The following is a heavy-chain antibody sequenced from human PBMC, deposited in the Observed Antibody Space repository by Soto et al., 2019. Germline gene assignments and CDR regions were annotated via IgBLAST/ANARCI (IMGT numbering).Heavy chain of an antibody. V-gene: IGHV4-31*03. CDR1: GGSISSGGYY. CDR3: ARDQVAAARPPFYSYYYGMDV. J-gene: IGHJ6*02. D-gene: IGHD6-6*01. CDR2: IYYSGST. Sequence: PSETLSLTCTVSGGSISSGGYYWSWIRQHPGKGLEWIGYIYYSGSTYYNPSLKSRVTISVDTSKNQFSLYLQMNSLRAEDTAVYYCARDQVAAARPPFYSYYYGMDVWGQGTTVTVSS.